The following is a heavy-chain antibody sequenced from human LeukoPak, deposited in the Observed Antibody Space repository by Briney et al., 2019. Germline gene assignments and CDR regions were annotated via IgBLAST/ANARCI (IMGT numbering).Heavy chain of an antibody. V-gene: IGHV4-39*07. D-gene: IGHD3-22*01. CDR3: ACHYYSSGSYNDVFDI. CDR2: IYYSGNT. Sequence: PSETLSLTCTVSGVSISSSNSYWGWIRQPPGKGLEWIGSIYYSGNTYYNASLKSQVSISIDTSKNQFSLKLTSVTTADTAVYYCACHYYSSGSYNDVFDIWGRGTMVTVSS. CDR1: GVSISSSNSY. J-gene: IGHJ3*02.